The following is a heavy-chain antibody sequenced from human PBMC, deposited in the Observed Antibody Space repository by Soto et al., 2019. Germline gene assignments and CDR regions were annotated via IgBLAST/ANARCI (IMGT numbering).Heavy chain of an antibody. CDR1: GFTFSSYG. V-gene: IGHV3-30*18. CDR2: ISYDGSNK. Sequence: QVQLVESGGGVVQPGRSLRLSCAASGFTFSSYGMHWVRQAPGKGLEWVAVISYDGSNKYYADSVKGRFTISRDNSKNTLYLQMNSLRAEDTAVYYCAKDSFSLEWLSPLDYWGQGTLVTVSS. CDR3: AKDSFSLEWLSPLDY. J-gene: IGHJ4*02. D-gene: IGHD3-3*01.